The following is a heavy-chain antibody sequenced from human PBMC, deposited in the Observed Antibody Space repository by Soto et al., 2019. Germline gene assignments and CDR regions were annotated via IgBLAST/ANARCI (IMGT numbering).Heavy chain of an antibody. J-gene: IGHJ4*02. CDR2: ISYDGSNK. V-gene: IGHV3-30-3*01. CDR1: GFTFSSYA. D-gene: IGHD6-13*01. Sequence: QVQLVESGGVVVQPGRSLRLSCAASGFTFSSYAMHWVRQAPGRGLEWVAVISYDGSNKYYADSVKGRFTISRDNSKNTLYLQMKSLRAEDTAVYYCARDLRVIAAAGFQFRYWGQGTLVTVSS. CDR3: ARDLRVIAAAGFQFRY.